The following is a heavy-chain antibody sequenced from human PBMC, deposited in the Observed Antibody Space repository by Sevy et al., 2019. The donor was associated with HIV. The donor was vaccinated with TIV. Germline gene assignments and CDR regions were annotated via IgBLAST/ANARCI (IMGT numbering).Heavy chain of an antibody. J-gene: IGHJ4*02. CDR3: AREGGTKPHDY. Sequence: GGSLRLSCAASGFTFSKYSMSWVRQPPGKGLEWVSTLSFGCGEINYADSVKGRFTISRDNSKSSVYLQMNNLRPEDTAVYYCAREGGTKPHDYWGQGTLVTVSP. CDR2: LSFGCGEI. V-gene: IGHV3-23*01. D-gene: IGHD2-8*01. CDR1: GFTFSKYS.